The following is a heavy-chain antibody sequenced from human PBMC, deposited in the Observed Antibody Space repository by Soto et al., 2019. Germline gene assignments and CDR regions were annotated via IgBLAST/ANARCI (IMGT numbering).Heavy chain of an antibody. D-gene: IGHD3-3*01. CDR3: ARSFLEWLFDY. V-gene: IGHV1-46*01. CDR1: GYTFTSYY. CDR2: INPSGGST. J-gene: IGHJ4*02. Sequence: QVQLVQSGAEVKKPGASVKVSCKASGYTFTSYYMHWARQAPGQGLEWMGIINPSGGSTSYAQKFQGRVTMTRDTSTSTVYMELSSLRSEDTAVYYCARSFLEWLFDYWGQGTLVTVSS.